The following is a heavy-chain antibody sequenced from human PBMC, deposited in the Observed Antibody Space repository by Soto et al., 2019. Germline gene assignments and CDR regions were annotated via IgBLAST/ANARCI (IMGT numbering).Heavy chain of an antibody. Sequence: DVQLVESGGGLVQPGGSLKLSCATSGFTFSGTAMHWVRQASGKGLEWVGRIRTKPNNYATTYAASVTGRFTISRDDSKSTVYLQMNSLKTEDTAVYYCTRPEDTWGYPEAFDAWGQGALVTVSS. CDR1: GFTFSGTA. CDR3: TRPEDTWGYPEAFDA. D-gene: IGHD5-18*01. V-gene: IGHV3-73*02. J-gene: IGHJ4*02. CDR2: IRTKPNNYAT.